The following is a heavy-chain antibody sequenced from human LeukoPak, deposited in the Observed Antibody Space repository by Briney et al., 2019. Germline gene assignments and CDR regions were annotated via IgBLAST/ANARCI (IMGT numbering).Heavy chain of an antibody. CDR2: IIPIFGTA. V-gene: IGHV1-69*05. J-gene: IGHJ4*02. D-gene: IGHD6-13*01. CDR1: GGTFSSYA. CDR3: ARSGSSSWYGGRNDY. Sequence: SVKVSCKASGGTFSSYAISWVRQAPGQGLEWMGGIIPIFGTANYAQKPQGRVTMTTDTSTSTAYMELRSLRSDDTAVYYCARSGSSSWYGGRNDYWGQGTLVTVSS.